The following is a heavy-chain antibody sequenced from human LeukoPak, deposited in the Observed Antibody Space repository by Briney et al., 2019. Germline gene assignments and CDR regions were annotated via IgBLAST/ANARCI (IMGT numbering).Heavy chain of an antibody. CDR1: GFSLSSVGMC. V-gene: IGHV2-70*11. J-gene: IGHJ4*02. CDR2: IDWDDAK. D-gene: IGHD6-19*01. Sequence: SGPTLVNPTETLTLTCTFSGFSLSSVGMCVSWIRQPPGKALEWLGRIDWDDAKYYTTSLKTRLTISKDSSKNEVVLSMTNMDPVDTATYFCARTTVSGTRSLDSWGQGTLVTVSS. CDR3: ARTTVSGTRSLDS.